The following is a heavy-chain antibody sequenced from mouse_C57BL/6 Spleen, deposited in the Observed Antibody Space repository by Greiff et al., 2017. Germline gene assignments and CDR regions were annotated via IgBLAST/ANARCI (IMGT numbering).Heavy chain of an antibody. J-gene: IGHJ4*01. Sequence: EVMLVESGGGLVQSGRSLRLSCATSGFTFSDFYMAWVRQAPGKGLEWIAASRNKANDYTTEYSASVKGRFIVSRDTSQSILYLQMNALRAEDTAIYYCARAGFYYAMDYWGQGTSVTVAS. V-gene: IGHV7-1*01. CDR3: ARAGFYYAMDY. CDR1: GFTFSDFY. CDR2: SRNKANDYTT.